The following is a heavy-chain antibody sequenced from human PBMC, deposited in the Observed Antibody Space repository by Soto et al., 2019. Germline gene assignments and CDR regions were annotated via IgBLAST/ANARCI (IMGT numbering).Heavy chain of an antibody. CDR1: GFTLSDFA. V-gene: IGHV3-30-3*01. CDR2: ISNDGGNE. Sequence: QVQLVESGGGVVQPGRSLRLSCAAAGFTLSDFAMHWVRQAPGKGLEWVALISNDGGNEHYGGSVKVRITISRDNSKHMLYLQVTSLRVEDTAVYYCARAAPGMDVWGQGSTVTVSS. CDR3: ARAAPGMDV. J-gene: IGHJ6*02.